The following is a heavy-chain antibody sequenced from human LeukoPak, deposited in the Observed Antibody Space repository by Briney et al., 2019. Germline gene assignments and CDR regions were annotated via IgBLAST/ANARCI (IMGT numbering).Heavy chain of an antibody. J-gene: IGHJ6*02. D-gene: IGHD3-3*01. V-gene: IGHV1-3*01. CDR2: INAGNGNT. CDR3: AGSYYDFWSGQLAHYYYYGMDV. Sequence: ASVKVSCKASGYTFTSYAMHWVRQAPGQRLEWMGWINAGNGNTKYSQKFQGRVTITRDTSASTAYMELSSLRSEDTAVYYCAGSYYDFWSGQLAHYYYYGMDVWGQGTTVTVSS. CDR1: GYTFTSYA.